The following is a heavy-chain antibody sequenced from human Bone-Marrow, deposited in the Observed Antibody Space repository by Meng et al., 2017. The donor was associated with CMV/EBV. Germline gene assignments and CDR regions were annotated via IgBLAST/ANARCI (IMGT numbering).Heavy chain of an antibody. V-gene: IGHV3-66*02. CDR3: ATSPFDWVAVRLDY. CDR1: GLTVSSNF. CDR2: IFGGGGT. Sequence: GESLKISCAASGLTVSSNFMTWVRQAPGKGLEWVSVIFGGGGTNYADSVKGRFAISRDKSTNTLYLQMNSLGPEDSAVYYCATSPFDWVAVRLDYWGQGTLVTVSS. J-gene: IGHJ4*02. D-gene: IGHD3-9*01.